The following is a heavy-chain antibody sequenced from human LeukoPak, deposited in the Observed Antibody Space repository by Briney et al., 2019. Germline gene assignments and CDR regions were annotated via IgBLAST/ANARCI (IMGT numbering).Heavy chain of an antibody. D-gene: IGHD3-10*01. V-gene: IGHV1-69*13. Sequence: GASVKVSCKASGGTFSSYAISWVRQAPGQGLEWMGGIIPIFGTANYAQKFQGRVTITADESTSTAYMELSSLRSEDTAVYYCARISGSYYPGEMEYWFDPWGQGTLVTVSS. CDR1: GGTFSSYA. CDR3: ARISGSYYPGEMEYWFDP. J-gene: IGHJ5*02. CDR2: IIPIFGTA.